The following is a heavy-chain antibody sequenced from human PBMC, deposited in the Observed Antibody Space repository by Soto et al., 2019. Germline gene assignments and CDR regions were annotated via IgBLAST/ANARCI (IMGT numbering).Heavy chain of an antibody. J-gene: IGHJ6*02. Sequence: SETLSLTCTVSGGSISSSSYYWGWIRQPPGKGLEWIGSIFYSGSTYYNPSLKSRVTISVDTSKNQFSLKLSSVTAADTAVYYCACIFSGGYSYGFSYYGMVVWGQGTPVTVSS. CDR2: IFYSGST. CDR1: GGSISSSSYY. CDR3: ACIFSGGYSYGFSYYGMVV. V-gene: IGHV4-39*01. D-gene: IGHD5-18*01.